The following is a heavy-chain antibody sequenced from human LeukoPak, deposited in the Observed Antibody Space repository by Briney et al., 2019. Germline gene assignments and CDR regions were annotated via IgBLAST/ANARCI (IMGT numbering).Heavy chain of an antibody. CDR2: IIPIFGTA. CDR1: GGTFSSYG. Sequence: ASVKVSCKASGGTFSSYGISWVRQAPGQGLEWMGGIIPIFGTANYAQKFQGRVTITTDESTSTAYMELSSLRSEDTAVYYCARGAATWALVYMDVWGKGTTVTVSS. J-gene: IGHJ6*03. V-gene: IGHV1-69*05. D-gene: IGHD2-8*02. CDR3: ARGAATWALVYMDV.